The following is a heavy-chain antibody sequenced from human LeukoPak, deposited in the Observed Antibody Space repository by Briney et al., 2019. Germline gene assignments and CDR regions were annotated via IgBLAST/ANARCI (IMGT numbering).Heavy chain of an antibody. CDR2: IYYSGST. Sequence: SETLSLTCTVSGGSISSGGYYWSWIRQHPGKGLEWIGYIYYSGSTYYNPSLKSRVTISADTSKNQFSLKLSSVTAADTAVYYCAGFTMVRGVIITSYREYYFDYWGQGTLVTVSS. J-gene: IGHJ4*02. CDR1: GGSISSGGYY. V-gene: IGHV4-31*03. CDR3: AGFTMVRGVIITSYREYYFDY. D-gene: IGHD3-10*01.